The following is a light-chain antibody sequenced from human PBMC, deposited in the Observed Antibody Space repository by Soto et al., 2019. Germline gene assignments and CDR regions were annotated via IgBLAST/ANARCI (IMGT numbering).Light chain of an antibody. J-gene: IGKJ1*01. CDR2: GAS. Sequence: DMVLAQSPGTLTFSPGEIATLSCSASQTVSTNYLAWYQQKPGQAPRLLIYGASKRATGIPDRFSGSGSGTDFTLTISRLEPEDFAVYCCQKYGSSPRNFGQGTKVDIK. CDR1: QTVSTNY. V-gene: IGKV3-20*01. CDR3: QKYGSSPRN.